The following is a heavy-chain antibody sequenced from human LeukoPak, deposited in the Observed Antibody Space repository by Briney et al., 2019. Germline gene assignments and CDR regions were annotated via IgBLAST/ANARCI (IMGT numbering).Heavy chain of an antibody. CDR2: ISAYNGNT. CDR3: ARDPNYYDI. CDR1: GYTFINYY. J-gene: IGHJ3*02. V-gene: IGHV1-18*01. Sequence: ASVKVSCKASGYTFINYYIYWVRQAPGQGLEWMGWISAYNGNTNYAQKLQGRVTMTTDTSTSTAYMELRSLRSDDTAVYYCARDPNYYDIWGQGTMVTVSS. D-gene: IGHD3-10*01.